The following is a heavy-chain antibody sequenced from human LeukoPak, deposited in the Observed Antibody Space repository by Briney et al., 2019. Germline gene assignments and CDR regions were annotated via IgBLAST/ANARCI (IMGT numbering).Heavy chain of an antibody. CDR1: GFTFGDYA. CDR3: TRGIPAAIFRLRGQYYFDY. D-gene: IGHD2-2*02. V-gene: IGHV3-49*04. CDR2: IRSKAYGGTT. J-gene: IGHJ4*02. Sequence: GGSLRLSCTASGFTFGDYAMSWVRQAPGKGLEWVGFIRSKAYGGTTEYAASVKGRFTISRDDSKSIAYLQMNSLKTEDTAVYYCTRGIPAAIFRLRGQYYFDYWGQGTLVTVSS.